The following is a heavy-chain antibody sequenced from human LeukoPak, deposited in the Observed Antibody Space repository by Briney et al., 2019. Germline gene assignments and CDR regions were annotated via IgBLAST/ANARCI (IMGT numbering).Heavy chain of an antibody. Sequence: SETLSLTCTVSGGSISSSSYYWGWIRQPPGKGLEWIGSIYYSGSTYYNPSLKSRVTISVDTSKNQFSLKLSSVTAADTAVYYCARTGGSQGGNYWGQGTLVTVSS. V-gene: IGHV4-39*07. D-gene: IGHD1-26*01. CDR2: IYYSGST. J-gene: IGHJ4*02. CDR1: GGSISSSSYY. CDR3: ARTGGSQGGNY.